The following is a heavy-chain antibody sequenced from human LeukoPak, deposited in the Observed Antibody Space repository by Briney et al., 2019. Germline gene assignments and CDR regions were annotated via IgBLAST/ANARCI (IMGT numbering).Heavy chain of an antibody. CDR2: INPSGGST. J-gene: IGHJ4*02. CDR3: ARDLDTAMVFDY. V-gene: IGHV1-46*01. D-gene: IGHD5-18*01. Sequence: ASVKVSCKVSGYNFAGYYMHWVRQAPGQGLEWMGIINPSGGSTSYAQKFQGRVTMTRDTSTSTVYMELSSLRSEDTAVYYCARDLDTAMVFDYWGQGTLVTVSS. CDR1: GYNFAGYY.